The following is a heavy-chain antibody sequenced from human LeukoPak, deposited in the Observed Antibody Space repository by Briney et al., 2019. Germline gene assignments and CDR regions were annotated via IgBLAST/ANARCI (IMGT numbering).Heavy chain of an antibody. J-gene: IGHJ4*02. Sequence: PGESLKISCTASGYDFANSWIGWVRQMPGKGLEWMDIIYPRDSDTIYSPSFQGQVIISADKSIRTAYLRRSSLTASDTAIYYCARGERAMATRKAGFDYWGQGTLVTVSS. D-gene: IGHD5-24*01. CDR3: ARGERAMATRKAGFDY. V-gene: IGHV5-51*01. CDR1: GYDFANSW. CDR2: IYPRDSDT.